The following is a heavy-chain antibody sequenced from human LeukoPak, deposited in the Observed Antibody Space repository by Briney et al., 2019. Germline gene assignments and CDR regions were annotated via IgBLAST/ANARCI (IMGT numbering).Heavy chain of an antibody. CDR1: GFTFSSFS. J-gene: IGHJ4*02. CDR3: AKGSVGNADFAS. CDR2: ITVSGAT. V-gene: IGHV3-23*01. Sequence: GGSLRLSCAASGFTFSSFSMTWVRQAPGKGLEWVSSITVSGATYYADSVKGRFTISRDSFRGMLFLQMDSLRVEDTAVYFCAKGSVGNADFASWGQGALVTVSS. D-gene: IGHD6-25*01.